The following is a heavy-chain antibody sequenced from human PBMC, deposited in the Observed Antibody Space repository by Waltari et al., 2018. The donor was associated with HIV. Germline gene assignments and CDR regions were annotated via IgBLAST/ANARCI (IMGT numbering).Heavy chain of an antibody. V-gene: IGHV3-66*01. Sequence: EVQLVESGGGLVQPGGSLRLSCAASVFPVGSTSMNWVRRAPGQGLEWVSVIYSGGNTYYADSVKGRFTISRDNSKNTLYLQMNSLRAEDTAVYYCARGISMIVVVNQNQWGAFDIWGQGTMVTVSS. J-gene: IGHJ3*02. D-gene: IGHD3-22*01. CDR1: VFPVGSTS. CDR2: IYSGGNT. CDR3: ARGISMIVVVNQNQWGAFDI.